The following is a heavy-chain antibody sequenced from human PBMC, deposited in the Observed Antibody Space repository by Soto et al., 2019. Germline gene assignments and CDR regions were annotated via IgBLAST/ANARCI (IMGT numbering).Heavy chain of an antibody. J-gene: IGHJ5*01. CDR2: INHVGGT. Sequence: SENLSLTCAVYGGFLSESYWTWIRQPPGKGLEWIGEINHVGGTNYNPSLKSRVTMSVDTSQNQFSLRLISVNAADTAMYVCVRRRDQVPSSVLSIDFAVHGTPV. V-gene: IGHV4-34*01. D-gene: IGHD1-1*01. CDR3: VRRRDQVPSSVLSIDF. CDR1: GGFLSESY.